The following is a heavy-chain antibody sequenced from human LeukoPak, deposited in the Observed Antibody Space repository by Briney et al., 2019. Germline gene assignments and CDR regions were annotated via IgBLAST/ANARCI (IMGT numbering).Heavy chain of an antibody. CDR2: IYTSGST. Sequence: SETLSLTCTVSGGSISSYYWSWIRQPAGKGLEWIGRIYTSGSTNYNPSLKSRVTISVDTSKNQFSLKLSSVTAADTAVYYCARATYGSGTPYYYYYYMDVWGKGTTVTVSS. CDR1: GGSISSYY. V-gene: IGHV4-4*07. CDR3: ARATYGSGTPYYYYYYMDV. J-gene: IGHJ6*03. D-gene: IGHD3-10*01.